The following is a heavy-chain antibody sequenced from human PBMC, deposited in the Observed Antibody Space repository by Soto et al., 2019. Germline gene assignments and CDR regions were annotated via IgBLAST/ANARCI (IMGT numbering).Heavy chain of an antibody. CDR3: ARDHDGAFVVEPAAKFSYGMDV. Sequence: SVKVSCKASGGTFSSYAISWVRQAPGQGLEWMGGIIPIFGTANYAQKFQGRVTITRDTSASTGYMELGSLRSEDTAVYYCARDHDGAFVVEPAAKFSYGMDVWGQGTTVTVSS. D-gene: IGHD2-2*01. CDR1: GGTFSSYA. J-gene: IGHJ6*02. CDR2: IIPIFGTA. V-gene: IGHV1-69*05.